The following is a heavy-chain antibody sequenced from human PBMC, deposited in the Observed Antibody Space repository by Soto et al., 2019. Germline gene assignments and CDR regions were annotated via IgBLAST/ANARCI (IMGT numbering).Heavy chain of an antibody. V-gene: IGHV3-33*01. CDR3: ARGKDSSSHDLDSY. Sequence: QVQLVESGGGVVQPGRSLRLSCAASGFTFSSYGMHWVRQAPGKGLEWVAVIWYDGSNKYYADSVKGRFTISRDNSKNTLYLQMNSLRAEDTAVYYCARGKDSSSHDLDSYWGQGTLVTVSS. D-gene: IGHD6-13*01. J-gene: IGHJ4*02. CDR2: IWYDGSNK. CDR1: GFTFSSYG.